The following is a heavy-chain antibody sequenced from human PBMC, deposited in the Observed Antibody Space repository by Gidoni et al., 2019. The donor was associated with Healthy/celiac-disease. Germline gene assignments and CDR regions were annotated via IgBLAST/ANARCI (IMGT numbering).Heavy chain of an antibody. D-gene: IGHD3-22*01. J-gene: IGHJ4*02. CDR3: ARRGFGYYDSSGFQPFDY. CDR1: GGTFSSYA. V-gene: IGHV1-69*01. Sequence: QVKLVQSGAEVKKPGSSVKVSCKASGGTFSSYAISWVRQAPGQGLEWMGGIIPIFGTANYAQKFQGRVTITADESTSTAYMELSSLRSEDTAVYYCARRGFGYYDSSGFQPFDYWGQGTLVTVSS. CDR2: IIPIFGTA.